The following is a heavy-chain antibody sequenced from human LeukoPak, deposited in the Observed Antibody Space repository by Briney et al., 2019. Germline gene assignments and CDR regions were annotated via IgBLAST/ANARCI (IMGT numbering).Heavy chain of an antibody. Sequence: SETLSLTCAVYGGSFSGYYWSWIRQPPGKGLEWIGEINHSGSTNYNPSLKSRVTISVDTSKNQFSLKLSSVTAAVTAVYYCARVPGARNNYYYMDVWGKGTTVTVSS. D-gene: IGHD1-14*01. CDR2: INHSGST. J-gene: IGHJ6*03. CDR3: ARVPGARNNYYYMDV. CDR1: GGSFSGYY. V-gene: IGHV4-34*01.